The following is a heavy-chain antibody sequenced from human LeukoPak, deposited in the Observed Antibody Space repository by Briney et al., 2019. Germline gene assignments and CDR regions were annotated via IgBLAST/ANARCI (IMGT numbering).Heavy chain of an antibody. V-gene: IGHV4-59*01. J-gene: IGHJ3*02. Sequence: KPSETLSLTCTVSGGSISTYYWGWIRHPPGKGLEWIRYIYYSGSTNYKPSLKSRVNISVDTSKHQVSLKLSSVTAVDAAVDYCARDPSGSYYLSGAFDIWGQGTGVSVSS. CDR3: ARDPSGSYYLSGAFDI. CDR1: GGSISTYY. CDR2: IYYSGST. D-gene: IGHD1-26*01.